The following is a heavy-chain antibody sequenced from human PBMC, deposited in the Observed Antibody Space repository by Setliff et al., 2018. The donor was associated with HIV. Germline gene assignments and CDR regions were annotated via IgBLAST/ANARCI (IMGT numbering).Heavy chain of an antibody. CDR1: GYTFTNNG. V-gene: IGHV1-18*01. CDR3: ARRIYGNNPYFDY. D-gene: IGHD4-17*01. J-gene: IGHJ4*02. Sequence: ASVKVSCKASGYTFTNNGINWVRQAPGQGLEWMGWISGDNGNTKYAQKLQGRVTMTTDTSTSTAYMELRNLRSDDTAIYYCARRIYGNNPYFDYWSQGTLVTVSS. CDR2: ISGDNGNT.